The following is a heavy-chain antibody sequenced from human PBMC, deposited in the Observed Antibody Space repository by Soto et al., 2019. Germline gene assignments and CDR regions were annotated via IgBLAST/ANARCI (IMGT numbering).Heavy chain of an antibody. Sequence: ASVKGSWKAAGYAFTSYGISWGRQAPGQGLEWMGWISAYNGNTNYAQKLQGRVTMTTDTSTSTAYMELRSLRSDDTAVYYCAREWYSSSWYSDYWGQGTLVTVSS. J-gene: IGHJ4*02. CDR2: ISAYNGNT. D-gene: IGHD6-13*01. V-gene: IGHV1-18*01. CDR3: AREWYSSSWYSDY. CDR1: GYAFTSYG.